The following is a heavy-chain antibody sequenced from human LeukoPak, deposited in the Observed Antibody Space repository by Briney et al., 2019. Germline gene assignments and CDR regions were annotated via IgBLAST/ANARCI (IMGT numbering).Heavy chain of an antibody. CDR1: GYTFSGSY. J-gene: IGHJ6*03. D-gene: IGHD2-8*01. CDR2: INPNSGDT. V-gene: IGHV1-2*06. CDR3: ARSAEHCNNGVCFTDYYMDV. Sequence: ASVKVSCKASGYTFSGSYIHWVRQAPGQGLEWMGRINPNSGDTNFAQTFQGRVTMTRDTSITTAYMELGSLTSDDTAVYFCARSAEHCNNGVCFTDYYMDVWGKGTTVTV.